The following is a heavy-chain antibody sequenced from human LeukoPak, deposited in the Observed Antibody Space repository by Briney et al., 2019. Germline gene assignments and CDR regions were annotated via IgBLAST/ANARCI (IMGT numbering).Heavy chain of an antibody. D-gene: IGHD3-3*01. Sequence: ASVKVSCKASGYTFTSYDINWVRQATGQGLEWMGWMNPNSGNTGYAQKFQGRVTITRNTAISTAYMELSSLRSEDTAVYYRARRSYDFWSGYYTPYYYYYMDVWGKGTTVTVSS. J-gene: IGHJ6*03. CDR1: GYTFTSYD. V-gene: IGHV1-8*03. CDR2: MNPNSGNT. CDR3: ARRSYDFWSGYYTPYYYYYMDV.